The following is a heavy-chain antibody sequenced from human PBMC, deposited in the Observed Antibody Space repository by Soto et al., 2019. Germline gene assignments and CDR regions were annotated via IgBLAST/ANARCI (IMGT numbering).Heavy chain of an antibody. V-gene: IGHV1-18*04. Sequence: QVQLVQSGGEVKRPGASVKVSCKASGYDFERFPISWVRQARGQGLEWMGLISPYSGSRYYAEKFQGRVTMTTDTSTSTAYMELRSLPPDDTAVYFCAREQYELGDLYYVDYWGQGTLVTVSS. CDR3: AREQYELGDLYYVDY. D-gene: IGHD4-17*01. J-gene: IGHJ4*02. CDR1: GYDFERFP. CDR2: ISPYSGSR.